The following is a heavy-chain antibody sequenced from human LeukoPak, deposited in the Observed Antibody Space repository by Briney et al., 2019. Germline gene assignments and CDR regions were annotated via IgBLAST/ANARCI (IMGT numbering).Heavy chain of an antibody. Sequence: PGGSLRLSCAASGFTFSIYAMSWVRQVPGKGPEWVSAISGSGGSTYYADSVKGRFTTSRDNSKNTLHLQMDSLRAEDTAVYYCAKVLNGIMIAFEGVIVDYWGQGTQVTVSS. CDR1: GFTFSIYA. D-gene: IGHD3-16*02. CDR3: AKVLNGIMIAFEGVIVDY. V-gene: IGHV3-23*01. J-gene: IGHJ4*02. CDR2: ISGSGGST.